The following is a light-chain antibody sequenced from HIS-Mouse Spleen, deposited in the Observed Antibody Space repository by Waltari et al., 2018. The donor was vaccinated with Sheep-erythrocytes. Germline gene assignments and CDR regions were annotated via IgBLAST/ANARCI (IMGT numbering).Light chain of an antibody. CDR3: CSYAGSYNHV. CDR1: SRDVGGYNY. Sequence: QSALTQPRSVSGSPGQSVTISCTGTSRDVGGYNYVSWYQPHPGKAPKPMIFAVSKRPSWVPDRFSGSQSGHTASLTISGLQAEEEADYYCCSYAGSYNHVFATGTKVTVL. V-gene: IGLV2-11*01. J-gene: IGLJ1*01. CDR2: AVS.